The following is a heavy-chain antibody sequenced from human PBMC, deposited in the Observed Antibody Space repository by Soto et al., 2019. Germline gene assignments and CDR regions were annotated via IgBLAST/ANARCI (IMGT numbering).Heavy chain of an antibody. D-gene: IGHD5-18*01. J-gene: IGHJ5*02. CDR1: GYTLTELS. Sequence: GASVKVSCKVSGYTLTELSMHWVRQAPGKGLEWMGGFDPEDGETIYAQKFQGRVTMTEDTSTDTAYMELSSLRSEDTAVYYCATSSDTAMVTLHRWFDPWGQGTLVTVSS. CDR3: ATSSDTAMVTLHRWFDP. V-gene: IGHV1-24*01. CDR2: FDPEDGET.